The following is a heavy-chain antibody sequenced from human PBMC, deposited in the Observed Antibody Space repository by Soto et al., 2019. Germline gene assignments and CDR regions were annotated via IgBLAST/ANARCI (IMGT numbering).Heavy chain of an antibody. J-gene: IGHJ3*02. CDR3: ARRGRVLMLYAITDAFDI. Sequence: QLQLQESGPGLVKPSETLSLTCTVSGGSISSSSYYWGWIRQPPGKGLEWIGSIYYSGSTYYNPSLQSRVTISVDTSKNQFSLKLSSVTAADTAVYYCARRGRVLMLYAITDAFDIWGQGTMVTVSS. CDR2: IYYSGST. D-gene: IGHD2-8*01. V-gene: IGHV4-39*01. CDR1: GGSISSSSYY.